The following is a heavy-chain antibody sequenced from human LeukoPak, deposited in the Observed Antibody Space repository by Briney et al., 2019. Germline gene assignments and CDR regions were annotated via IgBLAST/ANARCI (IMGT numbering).Heavy chain of an antibody. CDR2: IYYSGST. CDR1: GGSISSYY. Sequence: SETLSLTCAVSGGSISSYYWSWIRQPPGKGLEWIGYIYYSGSTNYNPSLKSRLTISVDASKNQFSLKLSSVTATDTAVYYCASLTTVTQGYFDSWGQGTLVTVSS. J-gene: IGHJ4*02. V-gene: IGHV4-59*08. D-gene: IGHD4-17*01. CDR3: ASLTTVTQGYFDS.